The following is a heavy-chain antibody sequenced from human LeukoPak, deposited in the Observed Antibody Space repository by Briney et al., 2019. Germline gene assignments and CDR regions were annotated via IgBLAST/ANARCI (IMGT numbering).Heavy chain of an antibody. Sequence: KPSETLPLTCSVSGDPISSYYWSWIRQPPGKGLEWIGYIYYSGSTKYNPSLKSRVTLLADTSKNQLFLKLSSVTAADTAVYYCARAKSGVAGFFDYWGQGALVTVSS. D-gene: IGHD6-19*01. CDR1: GDPISSYY. CDR2: IYYSGST. CDR3: ARAKSGVAGFFDY. J-gene: IGHJ4*02. V-gene: IGHV4-59*01.